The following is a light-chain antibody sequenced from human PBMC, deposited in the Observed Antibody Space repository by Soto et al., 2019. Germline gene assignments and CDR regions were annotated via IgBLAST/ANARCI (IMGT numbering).Light chain of an antibody. J-gene: IGKJ2*01. V-gene: IGKV3-20*01. CDR2: GAS. Sequence: EIVLTQSPGTLSLSPGERATLSCRASQSVSSSYLAWYQQKPGQAPGLLIYGASSRATGIPDRFSGSGSGTDFTLTISRLEPEDFAVYYCQQYDSSPLTFGQGTKLEIK. CDR1: QSVSSSY. CDR3: QQYDSSPLT.